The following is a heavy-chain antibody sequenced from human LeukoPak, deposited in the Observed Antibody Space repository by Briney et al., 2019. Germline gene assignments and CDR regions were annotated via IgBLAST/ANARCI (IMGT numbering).Heavy chain of an antibody. Sequence: SETLSLTCTVSGGSISSYYWSWIRQPPGKGLEWIGYIYYSGSTNYNPSLKSRVTISVDTSKNQFSLKLSSVTAADTAVYYCARGELYSGSVEGYYYMDVWGKGTTVTVSS. CDR1: GGSISSYY. V-gene: IGHV4-59*01. CDR2: IYYSGST. J-gene: IGHJ6*03. CDR3: ARGELYSGSVEGYYYMDV. D-gene: IGHD6-13*01.